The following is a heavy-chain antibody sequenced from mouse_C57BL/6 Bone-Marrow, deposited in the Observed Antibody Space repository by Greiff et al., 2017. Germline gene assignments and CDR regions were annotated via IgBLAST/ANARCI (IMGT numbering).Heavy chain of an antibody. CDR3: AGTGHYFDY. V-gene: IGHV5-4*01. Sequence: EVQLVASGGGLVKPGGSLKLSCAASGFTFSSYAMSWVRQTPEKRLEWVATISDGGSYTYYPDNVKGRFTISRDNAKNNLYLQMSHLKSEDTAMYYCAGTGHYFDYWGQGTTLTVSS. CDR1: GFTFSSYA. CDR2: ISDGGSYT. D-gene: IGHD4-1*01. J-gene: IGHJ2*01.